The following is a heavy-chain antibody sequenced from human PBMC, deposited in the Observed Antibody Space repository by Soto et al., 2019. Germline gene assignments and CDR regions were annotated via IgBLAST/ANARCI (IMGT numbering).Heavy chain of an antibody. J-gene: IGHJ4*02. CDR2: IIPFFGTA. CDR1: GGTFSTVG. Sequence: SVKVSCKASGGTFSTVGISWVRQAPGQGLEWMGGIIPFFGTARYSQKFEDRITITADESTNTVYMDLRSLTSEDTAIYYCAKSAPMDAGDKYYYDFWGQGALVTVSS. V-gene: IGHV1-69*13. D-gene: IGHD4-17*01. CDR3: AKSAPMDAGDKYYYDF.